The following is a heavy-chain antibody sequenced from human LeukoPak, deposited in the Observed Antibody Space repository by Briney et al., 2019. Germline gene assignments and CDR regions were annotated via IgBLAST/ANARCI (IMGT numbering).Heavy chain of an antibody. CDR1: GGSISSYY. Sequence: SETLSLTCTVSGGSISSYYWSCIRQPPGKGLEWLGYIYYSGSTNYNPSLKSRVTISVDTSKNQFSLKLSSVTAADTAVYYCARVDRVEAFDIWGQGTMVTVSS. D-gene: IGHD3-9*01. CDR3: ARVDRVEAFDI. CDR2: IYYSGST. J-gene: IGHJ3*02. V-gene: IGHV4-59*13.